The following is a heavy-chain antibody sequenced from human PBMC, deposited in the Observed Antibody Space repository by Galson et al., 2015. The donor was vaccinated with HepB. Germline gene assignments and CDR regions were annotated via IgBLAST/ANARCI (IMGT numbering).Heavy chain of an antibody. V-gene: IGHV4-39*01. Sequence: SETLSLTCTVSGASISATSYYWSWIRQPPREGLEWIASIYHTGRTHYNPSLKRGVTISVDTSKNQFSLNLTSVTAADTAVYYCARREFWHEPSTFGRDVLDIWGQGRLVTVSS. CDR3: ARREFWHEPSTFGRDVLDI. CDR2: IYHTGRT. J-gene: IGHJ3*02. CDR1: GASISATSYY. D-gene: IGHD3-10*01.